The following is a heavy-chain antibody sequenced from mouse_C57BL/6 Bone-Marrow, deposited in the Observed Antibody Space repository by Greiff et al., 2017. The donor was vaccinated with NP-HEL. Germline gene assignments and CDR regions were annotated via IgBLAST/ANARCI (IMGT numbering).Heavy chain of an antibody. Sequence: DVMLVESGGGLVQPGGSLSLSCAASGFTFTDYYMSWVRQPPGKALEWLAFIRNKANGYTTEYSASVKGRFTISRDNSQSILYLQMKALRAEDSTTYYCARSIYYDYADDPFYAMDYWGQGTSVTVS. CDR1: GFTFTDYY. V-gene: IGHV7-3*01. D-gene: IGHD2-4*01. J-gene: IGHJ4*01. CDR2: IRNKANGYTT. CDR3: ARSIYYDYADDPFYAMDY.